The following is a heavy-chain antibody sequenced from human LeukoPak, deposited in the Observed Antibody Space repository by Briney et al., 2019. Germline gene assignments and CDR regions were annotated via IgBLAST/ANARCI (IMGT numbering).Heavy chain of an antibody. CDR3: AKSMTLQWRGFFDL. Sequence: PGRSLRLSCAASGFTFDDYAMHWVRQAPGKGLEWVSTISDSGANTYYADSVRGRFTISRDNSKNTLYLQKNSLRADDTAIYYCAKSMTLQWRGFFDLWGRGTHVTVSS. CDR1: GFTFDDYA. J-gene: IGHJ2*01. D-gene: IGHD6-19*01. V-gene: IGHV3-23*01. CDR2: ISDSGANT.